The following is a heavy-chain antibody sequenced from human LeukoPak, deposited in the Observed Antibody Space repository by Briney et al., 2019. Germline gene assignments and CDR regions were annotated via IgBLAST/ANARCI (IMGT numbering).Heavy chain of an antibody. Sequence: ASVKVSCKASGYTFTSYYMHWVRQAPGQGLEWMGIINPSGGSTSYAQKFQGRVTMTRDTSTSTVYMELSSLRSEDMAVYYCVRTDYYDSSGYYHGAFDIWGQGTMVTVSS. CDR3: VRTDYYDSSGYYHGAFDI. J-gene: IGHJ3*02. V-gene: IGHV1-46*01. D-gene: IGHD3-22*01. CDR2: INPSGGST. CDR1: GYTFTSYY.